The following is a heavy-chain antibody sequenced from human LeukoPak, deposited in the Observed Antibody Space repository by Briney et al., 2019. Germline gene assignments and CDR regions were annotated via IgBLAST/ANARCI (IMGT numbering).Heavy chain of an antibody. CDR2: INQDGSEK. CDR3: ASKAYGLDV. J-gene: IGHJ6*04. Sequence: GGSLRLSCAASGFTFSSYWMSWVRRAPGKGLEWVANINQDGSEKYYVDSVKGRFTISRDNAKNSLYLQMNSLRAEDTAVYYCASKAYGLDVWGKGTTVTGSS. CDR1: GFTFSSYW. V-gene: IGHV3-7*03.